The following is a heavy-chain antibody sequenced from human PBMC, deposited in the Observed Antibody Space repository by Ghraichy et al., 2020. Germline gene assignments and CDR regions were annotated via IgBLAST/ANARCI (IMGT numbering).Heavy chain of an antibody. CDR2: ISSSGSNT. D-gene: IGHD5-18*01. CDR1: GFTFSSYV. Sequence: GGSLRLSCAASGFTFSSYVMSWVRQAPGKGLEWVSSISSSGSNTNYVGSVKGRFTISRDNSKNTLYLQMNSLRVEATAVYYCAKDLVQLWLGIGNFDYWGQGILVTVSS. J-gene: IGHJ4*02. V-gene: IGHV3-23*01. CDR3: AKDLVQLWLGIGNFDY.